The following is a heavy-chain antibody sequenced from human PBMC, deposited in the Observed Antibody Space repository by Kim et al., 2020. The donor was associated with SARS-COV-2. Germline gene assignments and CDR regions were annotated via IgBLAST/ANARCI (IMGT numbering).Heavy chain of an antibody. J-gene: IGHJ6*02. CDR3: ARRGVGYYYYGVDV. V-gene: IGHV5-51*01. D-gene: IGHD3-10*01. Sequence: YSPSFQGQVTISADQSISTAYLQWSSLKASDTAMYYCARRGVGYYYYGVDVWGQGTTVTVSS.